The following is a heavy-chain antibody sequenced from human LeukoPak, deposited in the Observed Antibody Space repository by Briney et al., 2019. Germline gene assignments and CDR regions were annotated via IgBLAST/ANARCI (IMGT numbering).Heavy chain of an antibody. CDR3: ARVHPRIAAADNLPDFDY. CDR1: GFTFSSYW. J-gene: IGHJ4*02. Sequence: GGSLRLSCAASGFTFSSYWMHWARHAPGKGLVWVSRINSDGSSTIYADSVKGRFTISRDNAKNTLYLQMNSLRAEDTAVYYCARVHPRIAAADNLPDFDYWGQGTLVTVSS. CDR2: INSDGSST. V-gene: IGHV3-74*01. D-gene: IGHD6-13*01.